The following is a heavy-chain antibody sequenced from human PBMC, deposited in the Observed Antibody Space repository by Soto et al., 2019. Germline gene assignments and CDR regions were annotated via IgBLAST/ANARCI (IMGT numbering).Heavy chain of an antibody. Sequence: QVHLVQSGAEVKKPGSSMKVSCKAIGGTFSSYAFSWVRQAPGQGLEWMAGIMPFFGSGNYAQKFQGRRNMTADESTSSVYLELSCLRSEDTAVYYCARDKGGYYSHVVYWGQGTLVSVSS. D-gene: IGHD3-22*01. CDR1: GGTFSSYA. J-gene: IGHJ4*02. CDR3: ARDKGGYYSHVVY. CDR2: IMPFFGSG. V-gene: IGHV1-69*01.